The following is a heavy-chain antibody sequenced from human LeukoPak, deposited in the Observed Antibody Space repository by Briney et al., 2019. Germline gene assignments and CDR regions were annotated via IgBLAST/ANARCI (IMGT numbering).Heavy chain of an antibody. CDR3: AREGVVTPDY. D-gene: IGHD3-10*01. J-gene: IGHJ4*02. CDR1: GFTFSTYT. CDR2: ISRYGAYI. V-gene: IGHV3-21*01. Sequence: GGSLRLSCAGSGFTFSTYTMNWVRQAPGKGLEWVSSISRYGAYIYYAASVKGRFTISRDDATNSLFLEMNSLRVEDTAMYYCAREGVVTPDYWGQGTLVTVSS.